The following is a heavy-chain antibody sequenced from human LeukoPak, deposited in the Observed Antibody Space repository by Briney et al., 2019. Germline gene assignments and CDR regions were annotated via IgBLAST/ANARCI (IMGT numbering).Heavy chain of an antibody. CDR2: ISSSSTYI. Sequence: GGSLRLSCAVSGFTFSSYSMNWVRQAPGKGLEWVSSISSSSTYIYYADSVKGRFTISRDNAKNSLYLQMNSLRAEDTAVYYCARGIRYYDSSGYYYFDYWGQGTLVTVSS. CDR1: GFTFSSYS. V-gene: IGHV3-21*01. J-gene: IGHJ4*02. CDR3: ARGIRYYDSSGYYYFDY. D-gene: IGHD3-22*01.